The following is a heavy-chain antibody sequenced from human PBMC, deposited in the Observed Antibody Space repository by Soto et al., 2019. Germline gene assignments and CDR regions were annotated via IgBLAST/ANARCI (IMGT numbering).Heavy chain of an antibody. CDR1: GYTFTSYG. CDR2: ISAYNGNT. J-gene: IGHJ5*02. V-gene: IGHV1-18*01. D-gene: IGHD6-13*01. CDR3: ARVPQDHDSSGWYWFDP. Sequence: ASVKVSCKASGYTFTSYGISWVRQAPGQGLEWMGWISAYNGNTNYAQKLQGRVTMTTDTSTSTAYMELRSLRSDDTAVYYCARVPQDHDSSGWYWFDPWGQGTQVTVSS.